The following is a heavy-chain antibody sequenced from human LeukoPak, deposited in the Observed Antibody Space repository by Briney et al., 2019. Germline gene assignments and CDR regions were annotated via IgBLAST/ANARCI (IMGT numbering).Heavy chain of an antibody. V-gene: IGHV4-59*01. D-gene: IGHD3-3*01. CDR1: GGSISNYY. Sequence: SETLSLTCTVSGGSISNYYWSWIRQPPGMGLEWIGYISYSGNTQYSPSLKSRVTISVDTSENQFSLKLTSVTAADTAVYYCARGFWSGYSDYWGQGTLVTVSS. CDR2: ISYSGNT. J-gene: IGHJ4*02. CDR3: ARGFWSGYSDY.